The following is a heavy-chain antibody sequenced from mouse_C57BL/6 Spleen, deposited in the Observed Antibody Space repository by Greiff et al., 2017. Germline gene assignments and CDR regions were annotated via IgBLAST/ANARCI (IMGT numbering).Heavy chain of an antibody. CDR2: IWRGGST. Sequence: VNVVESGPGLVQPSQSLSITCTVSGFSLTSYGVHWVRQSPGKGLEWLGVIWRGGSTDYNAAFMSRLSITKDNSKSQVFFKMNSLQADDTAIYYCAKNGANWDWFAYWGQGTLVTVSA. CDR3: AKNGANWDWFAY. D-gene: IGHD4-1*01. V-gene: IGHV2-5*01. J-gene: IGHJ3*01. CDR1: GFSLTSYG.